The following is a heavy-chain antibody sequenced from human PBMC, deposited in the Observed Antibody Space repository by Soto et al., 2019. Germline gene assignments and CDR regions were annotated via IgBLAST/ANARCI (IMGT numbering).Heavy chain of an antibody. V-gene: IGHV4-59*06. CDR3: ARDHGLLLTTVYNWFDP. CDR1: GGSISSYY. J-gene: IGHJ5*02. CDR2: IYYSGST. Sequence: SETLSLTCTVSGGSISSYYWSWIRQHPGKGLEWIGYIYYSGSTYYNPSLKSRVTISVDTSKNQFSLKLSSVTAADTAVYYCARDHGLLLTTVYNWFDPWGQGTLVTVSS. D-gene: IGHD4-4*01.